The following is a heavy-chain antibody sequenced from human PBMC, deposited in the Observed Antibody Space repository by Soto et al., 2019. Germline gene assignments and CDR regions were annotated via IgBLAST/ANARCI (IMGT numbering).Heavy chain of an antibody. D-gene: IGHD2-8*01. CDR2: INPNSGGT. J-gene: IGHJ3*02. Sequence: GASVKVSCKASGYTFTGYYMHWVRQAPGQGLEWMGWINPNSGGTNYAQKFQGWVTMTRDTSISTAYMELSRLRSDDTAVYYCARSHCTNGVCYGFDAFDIWGQGTMVNVSS. V-gene: IGHV1-2*04. CDR1: GYTFTGYY. CDR3: ARSHCTNGVCYGFDAFDI.